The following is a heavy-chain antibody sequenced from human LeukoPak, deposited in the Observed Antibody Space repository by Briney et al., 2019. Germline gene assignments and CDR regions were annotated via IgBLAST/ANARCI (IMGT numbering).Heavy chain of an antibody. V-gene: IGHV3-23*01. CDR3: AKVGGDSDYYYYYMDV. CDR1: GFTFSSYA. CDR2: ISGGGGNT. Sequence: GGSRRLSCAASGFTFSSYAMSWVRQAPGKGLKWVSTISGGGGNTNYADSVKGRFTISRDNSKNTLYLQMNSLRAEDTAVYYCAKVGGDSDYYYYYMDVWGKGTTVTVSS. D-gene: IGHD4-17*01. J-gene: IGHJ6*03.